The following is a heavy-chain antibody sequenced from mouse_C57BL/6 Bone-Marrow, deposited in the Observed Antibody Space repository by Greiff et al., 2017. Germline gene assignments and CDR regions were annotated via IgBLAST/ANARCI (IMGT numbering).Heavy chain of an antibody. CDR2: IYPGSGNT. D-gene: IGHD2-4*01. CDR3: ARYATGIDYAYAMDY. V-gene: IGHV1-76*01. CDR1: GYTFTDYY. Sequence: VKLQQSGAELVRPGASVKLSCKASGYTFTDYYINWVKQRPGQGLEWIARIYPGSGNTYYNEKFKGKATLTAEKSSSTAYMQLSSLTSEDSAVYFCARYATGIDYAYAMDYWGQGTSVTVSS. J-gene: IGHJ4*01.